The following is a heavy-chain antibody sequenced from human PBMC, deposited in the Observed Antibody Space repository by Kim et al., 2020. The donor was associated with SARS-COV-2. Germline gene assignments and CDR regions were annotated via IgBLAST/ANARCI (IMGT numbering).Heavy chain of an antibody. V-gene: IGHV7-4-1*02. CDR3: ARDHCTNTSCFDP. CDR2: IDTSTGTP. Sequence: ASVKVSCKGSGYSFTNHAINWVRQAPGQGLEWMGWIDTSTGTPTYAQGFTGRFVFSLDTSVTTAYLQITSLKTADTALYFCARDHCTNTSCFDPWGQGTL. D-gene: IGHD2-8*01. J-gene: IGHJ5*02. CDR1: GYSFTNHA.